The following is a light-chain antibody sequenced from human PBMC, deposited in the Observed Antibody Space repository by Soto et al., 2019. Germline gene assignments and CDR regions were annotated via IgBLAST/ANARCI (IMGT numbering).Light chain of an antibody. CDR3: QQYTDWPRT. Sequence: EIVMTQSPATLSVSPGEGVTLSCRASQNINANLAWYQQRPGQAPRLLIYGASGRATGTPARFSGSGSGTEFTLTISSLRSEDFGVYFCQQYTDWPRTFGLGTKVETK. CDR1: QNINAN. CDR2: GAS. J-gene: IGKJ1*01. V-gene: IGKV3-15*01.